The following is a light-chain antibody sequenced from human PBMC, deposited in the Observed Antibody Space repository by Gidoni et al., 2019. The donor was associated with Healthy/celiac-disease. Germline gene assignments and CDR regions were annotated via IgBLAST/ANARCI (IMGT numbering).Light chain of an antibody. Sequence: AIRMTQSPSSFSASTGDRVTITCRASQGISSYLAWYQQKPGKAPKLLIYAASTLQSGVPSRFSGSGSGTDFTLTISCLQSEDFATYYCQQYYSYPYTFGQXTKLEI. CDR1: QGISSY. J-gene: IGKJ2*01. V-gene: IGKV1-8*01. CDR3: QQYYSYPYT. CDR2: AAS.